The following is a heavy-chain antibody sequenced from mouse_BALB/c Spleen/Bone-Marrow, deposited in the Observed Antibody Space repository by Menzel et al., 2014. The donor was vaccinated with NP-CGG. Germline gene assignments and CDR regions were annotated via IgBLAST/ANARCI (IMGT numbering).Heavy chain of an antibody. J-gene: IGHJ1*01. CDR3: ARSLRWYFDV. D-gene: IGHD1-1*01. CDR2: INPSSGYT. CDR1: GYTFTSYT. Sequence: VKLVESGAELARPGASVKMSCKASGYTFTSYTMHWVKQRPGQGLEWIGYINPSSGYTNYNQKFKDKATLTADKSSSTAYMQLGSLTSEDSAVYYCARSLRWYFDVWGAGTTVTVSS. V-gene: IGHV1-4*01.